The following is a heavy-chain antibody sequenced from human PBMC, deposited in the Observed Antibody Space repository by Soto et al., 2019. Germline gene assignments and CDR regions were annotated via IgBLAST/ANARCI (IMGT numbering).Heavy chain of an antibody. V-gene: IGHV3-33*01. D-gene: IGHD6-6*01. CDR3: ARPYKSIAATSPGLDY. CDR1: GFTFSSYG. Sequence: QVQLVESGGGVVQPGRSLRLSCAASGFTFSSYGMHWVRQAPGKGLEWVAVIWYDGSNKYYADSVKGRFTISRDNSKTTLYLQMNSLRAEDTAVYYCARPYKSIAATSPGLDYWGQGTLVTVSS. CDR2: IWYDGSNK. J-gene: IGHJ4*02.